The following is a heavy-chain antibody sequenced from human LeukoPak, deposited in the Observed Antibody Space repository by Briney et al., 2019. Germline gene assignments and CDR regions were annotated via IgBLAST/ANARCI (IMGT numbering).Heavy chain of an antibody. Sequence: GGSLRLSCAASGFTFSSYWMSWVRQVPGKGLEWVANIKQDGSEKHYVDSVKGRFTISRDNAKNSLYLQMDSLRAEVTAVYYCASGNMEGGFDYWGQGTLVTVSS. CDR1: GFTFSSYW. CDR3: ASGNMEGGFDY. V-gene: IGHV3-7*01. J-gene: IGHJ4*02. CDR2: IKQDGSEK. D-gene: IGHD1-14*01.